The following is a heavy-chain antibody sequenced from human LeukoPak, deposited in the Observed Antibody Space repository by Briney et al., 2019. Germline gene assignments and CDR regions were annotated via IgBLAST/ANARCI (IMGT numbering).Heavy chain of an antibody. J-gene: IGHJ5*02. CDR1: GFTFSTSA. CDR3: AKQFVDV. D-gene: IGHD5-24*01. CDR2: ISESGGST. Sequence: GGSLRLSCVVSGFTFSTSAMSWVRQAPGKGLEWVSGISESGGSTYYADSVKGRFTISRDNSRNTLYLQMISLRAEDTAVYYCAKQFVDVWGQGTLVTVSS. V-gene: IGHV3-23*01.